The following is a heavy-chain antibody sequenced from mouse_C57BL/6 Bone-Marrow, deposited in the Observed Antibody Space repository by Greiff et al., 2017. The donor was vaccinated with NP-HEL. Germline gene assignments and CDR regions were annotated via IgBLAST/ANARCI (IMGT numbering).Heavy chain of an antibody. J-gene: IGHJ4*01. V-gene: IGHV1-69*01. CDR1: GYTFTSYW. CDR2: IDPSDSYT. CDR3: AREGVLLRGDY. D-gene: IGHD1-1*01. Sequence: VQLQQPGAELVMPGASVKLSCKASGYTFTSYWMHWVKQRPGQGLEWIGEIDPSDSYTNYNQQFKGKSTLTVDKSSSTAYMQLSSLTSEDSAVYYCAREGVLLRGDYWGQGTSVTVSS.